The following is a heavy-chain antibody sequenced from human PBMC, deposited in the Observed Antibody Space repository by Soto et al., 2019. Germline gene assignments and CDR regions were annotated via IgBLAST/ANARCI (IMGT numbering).Heavy chain of an antibody. CDR1: GGSFSGYY. D-gene: IGHD2-15*01. V-gene: IGHV4-34*01. CDR3: ARGAANAVFDY. CDR2: INHSGST. Sequence: PSETLSLTCAVYGGSFSGYYWSWIRQPPGKGLEWIGEINHSGSTNYNPSLKSRVTISVDTSENQFSMKLSCVTSADTAVYYCARGAANAVFDYWGQGTLVTVSS. J-gene: IGHJ4*02.